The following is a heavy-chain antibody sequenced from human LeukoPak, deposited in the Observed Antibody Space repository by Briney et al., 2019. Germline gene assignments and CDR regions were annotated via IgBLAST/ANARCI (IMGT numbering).Heavy chain of an antibody. CDR1: GSAFTHFY. CDR2: INQSGGRR. D-gene: IGHD3-3*01. Sequence: GASVKVSCKASGSAFTHFYIHWVRQAPGQGLEWMGMINQSGGRRSYAQMFQGRMTMTRDRSTNTFYMDLSSLRSEDTAVYYCARAVTIVGVAIPAYWGQGTLITVSS. J-gene: IGHJ4*02. CDR3: ARAVTIVGVAIPAY. V-gene: IGHV1-46*01.